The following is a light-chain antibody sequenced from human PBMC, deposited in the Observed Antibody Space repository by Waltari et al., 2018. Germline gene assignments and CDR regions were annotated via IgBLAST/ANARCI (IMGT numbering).Light chain of an antibody. J-gene: IGKJ2*01. Sequence: EIVMTQSPANLSVSPGERATLSCRASQSVTSDLAWYQQKPGQAPRLLIYGASTRATGIPVRFSGSGSGTEFTLTISSLQSEDFAVYYCQQFNKWPYTFGRGTKLEIK. V-gene: IGKV3-15*01. CDR1: QSVTSD. CDR2: GAS. CDR3: QQFNKWPYT.